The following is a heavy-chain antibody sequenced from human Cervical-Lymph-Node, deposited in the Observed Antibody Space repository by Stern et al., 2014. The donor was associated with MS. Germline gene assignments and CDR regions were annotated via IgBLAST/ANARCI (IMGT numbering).Heavy chain of an antibody. CDR3: ARDRAAAVGVGYYYGMEV. CDR2: IIPILGTA. V-gene: IGHV1-69*01. J-gene: IGHJ6*02. D-gene: IGHD6-19*01. CDR1: GGNFKSFA. Sequence: VQLLESGAEVKKPGSSVKVSCKASGGNFKSFAISWVRQAPGQGLEWMGGIIPILGTANYVKKFQGRVTITADESTSTVYMELSSLRSEDTAAYYCARDRAAAVGVGYYYGMEVWGQGTTVTVSS.